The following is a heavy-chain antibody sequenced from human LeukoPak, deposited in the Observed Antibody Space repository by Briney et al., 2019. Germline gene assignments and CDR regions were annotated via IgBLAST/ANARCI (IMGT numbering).Heavy chain of an antibody. V-gene: IGHV4-4*02. CDR2: MYLSGTT. CDR3: AGLVGRYSSGLYYYYFDY. D-gene: IGHD3-22*01. J-gene: IGHJ4*02. Sequence: SSETLSLTCTVSGDSINSLDLWSWVRQPPGKGLEWIGEMYLSGTTHSNPSVKSRVTISIDKSKNQFFLNLSSVTAADTAVYYCAGLVGRYSSGLYYYYFDYWGQGTLVTVSS. CDR1: GDSINSLDL.